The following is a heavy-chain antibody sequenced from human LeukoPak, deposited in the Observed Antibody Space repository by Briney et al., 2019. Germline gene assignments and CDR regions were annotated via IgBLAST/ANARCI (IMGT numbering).Heavy chain of an antibody. J-gene: IGHJ3*02. CDR1: GFTFSTYW. V-gene: IGHV3-74*01. CDR2: INPDGTTT. D-gene: IGHD2-15*01. Sequence: GGSLRLSCAASGFTFSTYWMFWVRQAPGKGLVWVSLINPDGTTTTYADSVKGRFTISRDNAKNTLYLQMTSLRAEDTAVYYCARGGLPAALHIGGQGTMVTVSS. CDR3: ARGGLPAALHI.